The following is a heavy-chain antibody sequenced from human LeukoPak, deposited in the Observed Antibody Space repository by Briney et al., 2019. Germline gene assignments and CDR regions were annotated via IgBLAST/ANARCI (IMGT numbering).Heavy chain of an antibody. V-gene: IGHV4-34*08. D-gene: IGHD2-15*01. CDR2: INHSGST. CDR1: GFTFSDYY. Sequence: GSLRLSCAASGFTFSDYYMSWIRQPPGKGLEWIGEINHSGSTNYNPSLKSRVTISVDTSKNQFSLKLSSVTAADTAVYYCVMGYCSGGSCHPNDAFDIWGQGTMVTVSS. J-gene: IGHJ3*02. CDR3: VMGYCSGGSCHPNDAFDI.